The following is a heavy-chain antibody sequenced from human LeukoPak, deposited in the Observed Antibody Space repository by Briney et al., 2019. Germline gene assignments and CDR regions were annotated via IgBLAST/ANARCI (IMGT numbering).Heavy chain of an antibody. CDR1: GFTFSRYW. CDR2: INPDGSTT. V-gene: IGHV3-74*01. D-gene: IGHD3-22*01. Sequence: GGSLRLSCAASGFTFSRYWIHWVRQAPGKGLEWVSRINPDGSTTTYADSVKGRFTISRDNAEDTVYLQMNSLRAEDTAVYYCARVLSGSWDWFDPWGQGTLVTVSS. CDR3: ARVLSGSWDWFDP. J-gene: IGHJ5*02.